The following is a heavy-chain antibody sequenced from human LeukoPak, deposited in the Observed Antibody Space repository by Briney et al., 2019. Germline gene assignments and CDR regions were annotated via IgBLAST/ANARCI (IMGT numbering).Heavy chain of an antibody. CDR2: MYDSWNT. CDR3: ATIKRGNIYGYFDF. CDR1: GGGSINTHY. D-gene: IGHD5-18*01. Sequence: SETLSLTCTVSGGGSINTHYWTWSRQPPGEGLEWIAYMYDSWNTKDNPSLKSRITLSADTSKNQFSLRLSSVTAADTAVYYCATIKRGNIYGYFDFWGQGILVTVSS. J-gene: IGHJ4*02. V-gene: IGHV4-59*11.